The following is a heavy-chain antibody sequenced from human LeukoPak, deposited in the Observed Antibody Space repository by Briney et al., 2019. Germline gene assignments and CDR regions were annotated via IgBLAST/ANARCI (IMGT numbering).Heavy chain of an antibody. CDR1: GYTFTSYY. Sequence: ASVKVSCKASGYTFTSYYMHWVRQAPGQGLEWMGIINPSGGSTSYAQKFQGRVTMTRDMSTSTVYMELSSLRSEDTAVYYCAREIVTVVVQNDAFDIWGQGTMVTVSS. J-gene: IGHJ3*02. CDR3: AREIVTVVVQNDAFDI. D-gene: IGHD2/OR15-2a*01. CDR2: INPSGGST. V-gene: IGHV1-46*01.